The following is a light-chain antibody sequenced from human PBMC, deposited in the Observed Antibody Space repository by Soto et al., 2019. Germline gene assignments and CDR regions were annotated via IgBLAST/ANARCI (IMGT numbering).Light chain of an antibody. CDR3: SSYAGSNNLLV. Sequence: QSVLTQPPSASGSPGQSVTISCTGTSSDVGGYNYVSWYQQHPGKAPKLMIYEVSKRPSGVPERFSGSKSGNTASLTVSGLQAEDMADYYCSSYAGSNNLLVFGGGTKVTVL. CDR2: EVS. CDR1: SSDVGGYNY. J-gene: IGLJ2*01. V-gene: IGLV2-8*01.